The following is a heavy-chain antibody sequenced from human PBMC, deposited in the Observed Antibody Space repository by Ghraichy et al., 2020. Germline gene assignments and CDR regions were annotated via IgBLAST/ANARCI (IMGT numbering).Heavy chain of an antibody. D-gene: IGHD3-16*01. CDR2: FFYNGSP. V-gene: IGHV4-61*01. J-gene: IGHJ6*02. CDR1: GGSVSGGTYY. CDR3: AGTVITDYYYWYGMDV. Sequence: ESLNISCTVAGGSVSGGTYYWTWIRQPPGKGLEWIGHFFYNGSPNYNPSLNSRVTMSVDTSKNQFSLNLRSVTAADTALYYWAGTVITDYYYWYGMDVWGQGTTVTVTS.